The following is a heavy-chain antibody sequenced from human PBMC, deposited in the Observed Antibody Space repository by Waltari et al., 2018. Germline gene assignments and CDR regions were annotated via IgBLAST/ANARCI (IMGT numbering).Heavy chain of an antibody. D-gene: IGHD3-3*02. Sequence: QVQLQQWGAGLLKPSETLSLTCAVYGGSFSGYYWSWIRQPPGKGLEWIGEINHCGSTNYNPSLKGRVTISVDTSKNQFSLKLSSVTAADTAVYYWARGAPTHFWSGYYTRLYFDYWGQGTLVTVSS. CDR1: GGSFSGYY. CDR3: ARGAPTHFWSGYYTRLYFDY. V-gene: IGHV4-34*01. CDR2: INHCGST. J-gene: IGHJ4*02.